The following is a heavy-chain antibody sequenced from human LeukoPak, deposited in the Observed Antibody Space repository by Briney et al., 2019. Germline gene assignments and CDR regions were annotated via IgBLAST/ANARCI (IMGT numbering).Heavy chain of an antibody. Sequence: GGSLRLSCAASGFTLSKYWMSWVRQAPGKGLEWLADIKEDGSKEYFVDSVKGRFTISRDNTKNSVYLQMNSLRAEDTAVYYCARDFGDSSGWYNDYWGQGTLVTVPS. CDR3: ARDFGDSSGWYNDY. J-gene: IGHJ4*02. CDR1: GFTLSKYW. D-gene: IGHD6-19*01. V-gene: IGHV3-7*01. CDR2: IKEDGSKE.